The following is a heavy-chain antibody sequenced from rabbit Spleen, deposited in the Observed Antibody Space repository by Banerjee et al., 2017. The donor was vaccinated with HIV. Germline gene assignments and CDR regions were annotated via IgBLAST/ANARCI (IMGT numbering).Heavy chain of an antibody. D-gene: IGHD1-1*01. CDR3: ARDLVTVIGWNFNL. CDR1: GFSFSNKAV. V-gene: IGHV1S45*01. Sequence: QEQLVEYGGDLVQPEGSLTLTCKASGFSFSNKAVMCWVRQAPGKGLEWIACINAVTGKAVYASWAKGRFIMFRTSSTTVTLQMTSLTAADTATYFCARDLVTVIGWNFNLWGPGTLVTVS. J-gene: IGHJ4*01. CDR2: INAVTGKA.